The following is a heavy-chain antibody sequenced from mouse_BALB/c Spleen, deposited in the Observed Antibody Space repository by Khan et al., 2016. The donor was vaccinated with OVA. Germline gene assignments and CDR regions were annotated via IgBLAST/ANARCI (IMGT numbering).Heavy chain of an antibody. J-gene: IGHJ4*01. CDR3: ARPPYCSETLDY. Sequence: QVQLMESGPELKKPGETVKISCKASGYTFTNYGMNWVKQSPGKALKWMGWINTYTGEPTYADDFKGRFAFSLETSATTAYLQINNLKNEDTATYFCARPPYCSETLDYWGQGTSVTVAS. V-gene: IGHV9-3-1*01. D-gene: IGHD2-10*01. CDR2: INTYTGEP. CDR1: GYTFTNYG.